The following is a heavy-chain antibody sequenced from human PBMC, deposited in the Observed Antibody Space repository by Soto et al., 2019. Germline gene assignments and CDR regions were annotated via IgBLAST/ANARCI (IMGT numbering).Heavy chain of an antibody. Sequence: QVQQVQSGAEVKKPGASVKVSCKASGYTFTSYGISWVRQAPGQGLEWMGWISAYNGNTNYAQKLQGRVTMTTDTSTSTAYMELRSLRSDDTAVYYCARDERNWNFWGSYYFDYWGQGTLVTVSS. D-gene: IGHD1-7*01. CDR1: GYTFTSYG. CDR3: ARDERNWNFWGSYYFDY. J-gene: IGHJ4*02. CDR2: ISAYNGNT. V-gene: IGHV1-18*01.